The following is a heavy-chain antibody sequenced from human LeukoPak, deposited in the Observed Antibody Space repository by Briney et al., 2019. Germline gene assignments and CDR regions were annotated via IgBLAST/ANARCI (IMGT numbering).Heavy chain of an antibody. J-gene: IGHJ2*01. CDR1: EGSLSGYF. V-gene: IGHV4-34*01. Sequence: PSETLSLTCAVYEGSLSGYFWSWIRQPPGKGLEWIGEISIAGEINYNPSLRSRATISMDTTKNQFSLRLTSVIAADTALYYGVRQIGAGAFDLWGRDRVVTVSS. D-gene: IGHD6-19*01. CDR3: VRQIGAGAFDL. CDR2: ISIAGEI.